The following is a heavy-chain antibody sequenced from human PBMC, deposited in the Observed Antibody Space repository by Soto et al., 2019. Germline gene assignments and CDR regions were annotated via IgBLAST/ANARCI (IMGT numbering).Heavy chain of an antibody. J-gene: IGHJ5*01. Sequence: SETLSLTCTISGDSFSNHYWTWIRQSPGKGLEWIGYIFYSGITDYNPSVKSRVTISIDKSRNLFSLNLTSVTAADTAVYYCARDRYFYDSRGYYRTLDSWGQGTLVTVSS. CDR3: ARDRYFYDSRGYYRTLDS. D-gene: IGHD3-22*01. CDR1: GDSFSNHY. V-gene: IGHV4-59*11. CDR2: IFYSGIT.